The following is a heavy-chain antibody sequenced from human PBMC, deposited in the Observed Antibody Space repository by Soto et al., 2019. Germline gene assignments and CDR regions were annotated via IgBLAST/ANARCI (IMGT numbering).Heavy chain of an antibody. CDR2: ISGSGGST. CDR1: GFTFSSYA. J-gene: IGHJ4*02. V-gene: IGHV3-23*01. D-gene: IGHD6-6*01. Sequence: EVQLLESGGGLVQPGGSLRLSCAASGFTFSSYAMSWVRQAPGKGLEWVSAISGSGGSTYYADSVKGRFTIFRDNSKNTLYLQMNSLRAEDTAVYYCVKVFSIAGDGYWGQGTLVTVSS. CDR3: VKVFSIAGDGY.